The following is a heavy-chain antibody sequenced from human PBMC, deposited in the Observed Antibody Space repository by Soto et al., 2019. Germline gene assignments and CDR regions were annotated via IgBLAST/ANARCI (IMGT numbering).Heavy chain of an antibody. J-gene: IGHJ6*02. V-gene: IGHV3-23*01. CDR3: AKDGTTRRYYYGMDV. Sequence: GGSLRLSCAASGFTFSSYAMSWVRQAPGKGLEWVSAISGSGGSTYYADSVKGRLTISRDNSKNTLYLQMNSLRAEDTAVYYCAKDGTTRRYYYGMDVWGQGTTVTVSS. CDR1: GFTFSSYA. D-gene: IGHD1-7*01. CDR2: ISGSGGST.